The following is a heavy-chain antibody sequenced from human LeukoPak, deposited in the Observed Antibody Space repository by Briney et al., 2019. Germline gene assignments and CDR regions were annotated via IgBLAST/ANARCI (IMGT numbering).Heavy chain of an antibody. CDR2: IIPIFGTA. J-gene: IGHJ4*02. CDR3: ARGLYCGGDCYYYFDY. D-gene: IGHD2-21*01. CDR1: GGTFSSYA. Sequence: SEKVSCKASGGTFSSYAISWVRQAPGQGLEWMGGIIPIFGTANYAQKFQGRVTITADESTSTAYMELSSLRSEDTAVYYCARGLYCGGDCYYYFDYWGQGTLVTVSS. V-gene: IGHV1-69*13.